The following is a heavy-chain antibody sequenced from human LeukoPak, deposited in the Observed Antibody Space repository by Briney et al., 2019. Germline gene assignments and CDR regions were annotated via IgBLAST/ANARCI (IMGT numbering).Heavy chain of an antibody. J-gene: IGHJ5*02. CDR3: ARDGSGWYNWFDP. Sequence: SETLSLTCTVSGGSISSYYWSWIRQPPGKGLEWIGYIYYSGSTNYNPSLKSRVTISVDTSKNQFSPKLSSVTAADTAVYYCARDGSGWYNWFDPWGQGTLVTVSS. D-gene: IGHD6-19*01. V-gene: IGHV4-59*01. CDR1: GGSISSYY. CDR2: IYYSGST.